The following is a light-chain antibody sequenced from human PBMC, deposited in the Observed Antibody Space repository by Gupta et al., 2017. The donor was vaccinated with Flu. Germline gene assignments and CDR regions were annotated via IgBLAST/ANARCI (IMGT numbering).Light chain of an antibody. Sequence: EIVLTQSPATLSLSPGERATLSCRASQTVSTSLAWYQHKPGQPPRLLIYDGSNRATGIPARFTGSGSGTDFTLTISSLEPEDCAVYYCQQRSNWPPVTFGQGTRLEIK. CDR1: QTVSTS. CDR2: DGS. V-gene: IGKV3-11*01. J-gene: IGKJ5*01. CDR3: QQRSNWPPVT.